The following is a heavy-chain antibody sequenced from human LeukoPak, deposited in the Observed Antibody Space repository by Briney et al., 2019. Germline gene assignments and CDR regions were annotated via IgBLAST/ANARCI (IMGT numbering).Heavy chain of an antibody. D-gene: IGHD1-14*01. V-gene: IGHV3-21*01. CDR3: ARDRREADAFDI. CDR2: ISSSSSYI. J-gene: IGHJ3*02. CDR1: GFTFSSYS. Sequence: GGSLRLSCAASGFTFSSYSMNWVRQAPGKGLEWVSSISSSSSYIYYADSVKGRFTISSDNAKNSLYLQMNSLRAEDTAVYYCARDRREADAFDIWGQGTMVTVSS.